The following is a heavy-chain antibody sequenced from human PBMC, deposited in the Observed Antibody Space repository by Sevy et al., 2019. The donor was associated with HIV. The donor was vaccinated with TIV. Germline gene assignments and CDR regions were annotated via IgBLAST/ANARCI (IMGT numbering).Heavy chain of an antibody. CDR1: GGSVSSGTYY. J-gene: IGHJ6*03. D-gene: IGHD3-16*01. V-gene: IGHV4-61*01. Sequence: SETLSLSCSVSGGSVSSGTYYWSWIRQPPGKGLEWIGHIYKTGSTNYKLSLQSRVTISVDTSTNQFSLRLRSVTAADTAVCYCARVPRGQLWYSGSLGGYYYHMDVWGKGTTVTVSS. CDR3: ARVPRGQLWYSGSLGGYYYHMDV. CDR2: IYKTGST.